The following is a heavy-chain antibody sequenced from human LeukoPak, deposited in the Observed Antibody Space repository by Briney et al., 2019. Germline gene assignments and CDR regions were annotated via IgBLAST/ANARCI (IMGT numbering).Heavy chain of an antibody. CDR3: ARWYSSGWAFDY. CDR2: IHYSGST. D-gene: IGHD6-19*01. Sequence: SETLSLTCTVSGGTISSYYWNWIRQPPGKGLEWIGYIHYSGSTKYNPSLKSRVTISVDTSKNQFSLKLSSVTAAHTAVYYCARWYSSGWAFDYWGQGTLVTVSS. CDR1: GGTISSYY. J-gene: IGHJ4*02. V-gene: IGHV4-59*08.